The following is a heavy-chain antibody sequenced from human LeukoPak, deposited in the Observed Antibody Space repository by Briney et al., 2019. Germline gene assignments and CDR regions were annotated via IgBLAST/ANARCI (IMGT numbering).Heavy chain of an antibody. Sequence: GGSLRLSCAASGFTFSSYTMNWVRQAPGKGLEWVSSISSSSGYISYAESVKGRFTISRDNAQNSLYLQMNSLRADDTAVYYCARDRGYSYGRGYYMDVWGKGTTVTVSS. D-gene: IGHD5-18*01. CDR2: ISSSSGYI. CDR3: ARDRGYSYGRGYYMDV. J-gene: IGHJ6*03. CDR1: GFTFSSYT. V-gene: IGHV3-21*01.